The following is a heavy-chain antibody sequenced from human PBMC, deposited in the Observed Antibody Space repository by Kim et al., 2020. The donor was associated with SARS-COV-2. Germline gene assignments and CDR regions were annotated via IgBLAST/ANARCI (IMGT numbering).Heavy chain of an antibody. J-gene: IGHJ4*02. D-gene: IGHD3-10*01. Sequence: GGSLRLSCAASGFTFSSYAMSWVRQAPGKGLEWVSVIYSGGSSTYYADSVKGRFTISRDNSKNTLYLKMNSLRAEDTAVYYCATTRLGYGSGSYFFDYWGQGTLVTVSS. CDR3: ATTRLGYGSGSYFFDY. CDR2: IYSGGSST. CDR1: GFTFSSYA. V-gene: IGHV3-23*03.